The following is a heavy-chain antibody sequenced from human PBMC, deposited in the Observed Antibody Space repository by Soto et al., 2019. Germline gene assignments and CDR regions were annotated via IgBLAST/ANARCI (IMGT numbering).Heavy chain of an antibody. CDR1: GYTFTSYG. Sequence: QVQLVQSGAEVKKPGASVKVSCKASGYTFTSYGISWVRQAPGQGLEWMGWISAYNGNTNYAQKLQGRVTMTTDTSTSTAYMELRRLRSDDTAVYYCARDPTTYYYDSSGRQYNWFDPWGQGTLVTVSS. D-gene: IGHD3-22*01. J-gene: IGHJ5*02. V-gene: IGHV1-18*01. CDR2: ISAYNGNT. CDR3: ARDPTTYYYDSSGRQYNWFDP.